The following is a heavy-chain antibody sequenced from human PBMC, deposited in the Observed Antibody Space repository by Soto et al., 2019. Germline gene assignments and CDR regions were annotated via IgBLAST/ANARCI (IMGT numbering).Heavy chain of an antibody. D-gene: IGHD2-2*01. CDR1: GYTFTGYY. Sequence: ASVKVSCKASGYTFTGYYMHWVRQAPGQGLEWMGWINPNSGGTNYAQKFQGWVTMTRDTSISTAYMELSRLRSDDTAVYYCARVGGLGYCSSTSCLGGLDYWGQGTLVTVSS. CDR2: INPNSGGT. V-gene: IGHV1-2*04. J-gene: IGHJ4*02. CDR3: ARVGGLGYCSSTSCLGGLDY.